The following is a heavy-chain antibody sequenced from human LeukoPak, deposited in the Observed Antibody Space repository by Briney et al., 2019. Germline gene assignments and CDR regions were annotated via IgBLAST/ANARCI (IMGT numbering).Heavy chain of an antibody. CDR3: ARGGWSDVVVPAAIHYYYGMDV. CDR1: GYTFTGYY. J-gene: IGHJ6*02. D-gene: IGHD2-2*01. Sequence: AASVKVSCKASGYTFTGYYMHWVRQAPGQGLAWMGWLNPNSGGTNYAQKFQGRVTMTRDTSISTAYMELSRLRSDDTAVYYCARGGWSDVVVPAAIHYYYGMDVWGQGTTVTVSS. V-gene: IGHV1-2*02. CDR2: LNPNSGGT.